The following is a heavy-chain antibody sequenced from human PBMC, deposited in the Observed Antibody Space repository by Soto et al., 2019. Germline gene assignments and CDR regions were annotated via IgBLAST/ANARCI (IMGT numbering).Heavy chain of an antibody. Sequence: ESGGGLVQPGGSLRLSCAASGFTFSTYHMDWVRQAPGKGLQWLSYISSSGSTIYYADSVKGRFTISRDNAKNSLYLQMNSLRAEDTAVYYCARHGDYGNWFDPWGQGTLVTVSS. V-gene: IGHV3-48*03. CDR3: ARHGDYGNWFDP. J-gene: IGHJ5*02. D-gene: IGHD4-17*01. CDR2: ISSSGSTI. CDR1: GFTFSTYH.